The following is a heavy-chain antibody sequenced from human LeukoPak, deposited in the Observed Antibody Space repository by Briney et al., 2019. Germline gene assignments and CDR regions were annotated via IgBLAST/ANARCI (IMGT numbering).Heavy chain of an antibody. V-gene: IGHV1-69*13. J-gene: IGHJ4*02. CDR3: ATYPYYYDSGGYFYFDY. Sequence: SVKDSCKASGGTFSNYAINWVRQAPGQGLEWMGGIIPIFGTANYAQKFQDRITFTADESTNTAYMELSSLSSEDTAVYYCATYPYYYDSGGYFYFDYWGQGTLVTVSS. CDR2: IIPIFGTA. CDR1: GGTFSNYA. D-gene: IGHD3-22*01.